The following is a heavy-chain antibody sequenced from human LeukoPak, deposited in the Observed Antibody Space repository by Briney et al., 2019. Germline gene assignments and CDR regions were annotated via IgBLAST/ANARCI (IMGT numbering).Heavy chain of an antibody. J-gene: IGHJ3*02. CDR2: ISNCGTI. V-gene: IGHV3-48*01. D-gene: IGHD2-15*01. CDR3: ARENGFCSGGRCYQGAFDI. Sequence: PGGSLRLSCAASGFTFSSYAMSWVRQAPGKGLQWLSFISNCGTIYYADSVKGRITISRDDAKNSLYLQINSLGAEDTAVYFCARENGFCSGGRCYQGAFDIWGQGTIITVSS. CDR1: GFTFSSYA.